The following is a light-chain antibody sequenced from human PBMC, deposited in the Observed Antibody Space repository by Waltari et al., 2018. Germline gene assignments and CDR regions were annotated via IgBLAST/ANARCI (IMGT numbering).Light chain of an antibody. CDR3: CSCVGRNIYWV. V-gene: IGLV2-11*01. J-gene: IGLJ3*02. CDR2: DIN. Sequence: QSALSQPRSVSGSPGQSVTISCTGTSSDVGANNFVSWYQHHPANTPKLIIYDINKRPSGVPDRFSGSKSGNTASLTISGLQAEDEADYYCCSCVGRNIYWVFGGGTKLTVL. CDR1: SSDVGANNF.